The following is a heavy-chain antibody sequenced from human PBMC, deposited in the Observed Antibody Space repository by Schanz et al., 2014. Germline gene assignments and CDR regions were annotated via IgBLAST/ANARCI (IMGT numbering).Heavy chain of an antibody. CDR2: ISPSSSYI. V-gene: IGHV3-21*02. CDR3: APLDDCGGGCPINDAFDV. CDR1: GFTFSSYN. J-gene: IGHJ3*01. D-gene: IGHD2-21*01. Sequence: EVQLVESGGGLVRPGDSLRLSCAASGFTFSSYNINWVRQAPGKGLEYISSISPSSSYIYYADSVKGRYTVSRDNAKNSLYLHMNSLRVEDTAVYYCAPLDDCGGGCPINDAFDVWGQGTMVTVSS.